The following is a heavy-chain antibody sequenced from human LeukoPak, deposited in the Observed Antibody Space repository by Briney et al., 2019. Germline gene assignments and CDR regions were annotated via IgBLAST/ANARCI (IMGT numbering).Heavy chain of an antibody. V-gene: IGHV3-21*01. CDR2: ISSSSSYM. Sequence: TGGSLRLSCAASGFIFSSYSMNWVRQAPGKGLEWVSSISSSSSYMYYADSVKGRFTISRDNAKNSLYLQMNSLRAEDTAVYYCARDRIVGATTSGYWGQGTLVTVSS. CDR1: GFIFSSYS. D-gene: IGHD1-26*01. CDR3: ARDRIVGATTSGY. J-gene: IGHJ4*02.